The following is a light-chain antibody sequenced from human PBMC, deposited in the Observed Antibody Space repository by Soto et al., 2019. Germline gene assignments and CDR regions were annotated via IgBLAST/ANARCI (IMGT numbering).Light chain of an antibody. J-gene: IGKJ4*01. V-gene: IGKV3-11*01. CDR1: QSVSSY. CDR2: DAS. Sequence: EIVLTQSPATLSLSPGERATLSCRASQSVSSYLAWYQQKPGQAPRLLIYDASNRATGIPARFSGSGSGTDFTLTISSLEPEDFAVYYCQQRGTWPPTFGGGTKV. CDR3: QQRGTWPPT.